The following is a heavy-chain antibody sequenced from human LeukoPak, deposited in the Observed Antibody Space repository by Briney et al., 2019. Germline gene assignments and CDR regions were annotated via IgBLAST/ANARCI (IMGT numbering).Heavy chain of an antibody. J-gene: IGHJ6*03. CDR1: GYTFTSYG. Sequence: GASVKVSCKASGYTFTSYGISWVRQAPGQGLEWMGWISAYNGNTNYAQKLQGRVTMTTDTSTSTAYMELRSLRSDDTAVYYCGMTPTIFGVVTIPLGYYYMDVWGKGTTVTVSS. CDR3: GMTPTIFGVVTIPLGYYYMDV. D-gene: IGHD3-3*01. CDR2: ISAYNGNT. V-gene: IGHV1-18*01.